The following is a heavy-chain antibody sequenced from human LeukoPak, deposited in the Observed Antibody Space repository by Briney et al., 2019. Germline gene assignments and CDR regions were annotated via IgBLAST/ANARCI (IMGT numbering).Heavy chain of an antibody. CDR2: IIPIFGTA. V-gene: IGHV1-69*13. Sequence: ASVKVSCKASGGTFSSYAISWVRQAPGQGLEWMGGIIPIFGTANYAQKFQGRVTITAVESMSTAYMELSSLRSEDTVVYYCARGWLAETTVVTPYNYWGQGTLVTVSS. CDR3: ARGWLAETTVVTPYNY. CDR1: GGTFSSYA. D-gene: IGHD4-23*01. J-gene: IGHJ4*02.